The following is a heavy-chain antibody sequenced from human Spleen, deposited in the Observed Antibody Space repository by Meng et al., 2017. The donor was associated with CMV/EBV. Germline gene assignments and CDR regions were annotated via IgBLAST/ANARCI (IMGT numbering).Heavy chain of an antibody. V-gene: IGHV1-18*01. CDR1: GYTFTSYG. CDR2: ISAYNGNP. Sequence: KASGYTFTSYGISWVRQAPGQGLEWMGWISAYNGNPHYAQKLQGRVTMTTDTSTSTAYMELRSLRSDDTAVYYCARGYSSGWDMGYWGQGTLVTVSS. D-gene: IGHD6-19*01. CDR3: ARGYSSGWDMGY. J-gene: IGHJ4*02.